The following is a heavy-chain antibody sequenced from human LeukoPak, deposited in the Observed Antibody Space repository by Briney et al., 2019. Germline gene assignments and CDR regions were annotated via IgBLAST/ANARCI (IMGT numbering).Heavy chain of an antibody. D-gene: IGHD3-22*01. Sequence: PSETLSLTCTVSGGSISSYYWSWIRQPPGKGLEWIGYIYYSGSTNYNPSLKSRVTISVDTPKNQFSLKLSSVTAADTAVYYCAREDDSSGYYFDYWGQGTLVTVSS. V-gene: IGHV4-59*01. CDR2: IYYSGST. J-gene: IGHJ4*02. CDR1: GGSISSYY. CDR3: AREDDSSGYYFDY.